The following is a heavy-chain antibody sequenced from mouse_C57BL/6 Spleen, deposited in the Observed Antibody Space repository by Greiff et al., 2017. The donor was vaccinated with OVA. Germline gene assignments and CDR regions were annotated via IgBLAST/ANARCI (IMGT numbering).Heavy chain of an antibody. CDR1: GYTFTSYW. Sequence: VQLQQPGAELVKPGASVKLSCKASGYTFTSYWMHWVKQRPGRGLEWIGRIDPNSGGTKYNEKFKSKATLTVDKPSSTACMQLSSLTSEDSAVYYCARGTTVVVRYWYFDVWGTGTTVTVSS. V-gene: IGHV1-72*01. D-gene: IGHD1-1*01. CDR3: ARGTTVVVRYWYFDV. J-gene: IGHJ1*03. CDR2: IDPNSGGT.